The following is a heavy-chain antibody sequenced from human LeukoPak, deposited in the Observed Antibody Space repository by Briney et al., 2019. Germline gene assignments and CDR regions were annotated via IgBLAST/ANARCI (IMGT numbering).Heavy chain of an antibody. D-gene: IGHD3/OR15-3a*01. CDR3: ARQTGSGLFTLP. CDR2: IYYTGNT. J-gene: IGHJ4*02. V-gene: IGHV4-39*01. CDR1: GGSINNYF. Sequence: SETLSLTCTVSGGSINNYFWGWIRQPPGKGLEWIGSIYYTGNTYYNASLKSRVTISIDTSKNQISLRLTSVTATDTAMYYCARQTGSGLFTLPGGQGTLVTVSS.